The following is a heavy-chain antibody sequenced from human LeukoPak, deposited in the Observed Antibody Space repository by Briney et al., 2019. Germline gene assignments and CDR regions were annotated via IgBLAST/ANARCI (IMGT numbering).Heavy chain of an antibody. J-gene: IGHJ4*02. CDR1: GGSISWSSYY. V-gene: IGHV4-61*02. CDR2: IYSSGST. CDR3: ARAIWFGEGHDY. D-gene: IGHD3-10*01. Sequence: SETLSLTCTVSGGSISWSSYYWGWIRQPAGRGLEWIGRIYSSGSTNYNPSLKSRVTISVDTSKNQLSLRLTSVTAADTAVYFCARAIWFGEGHDYWGQGTLVTVSS.